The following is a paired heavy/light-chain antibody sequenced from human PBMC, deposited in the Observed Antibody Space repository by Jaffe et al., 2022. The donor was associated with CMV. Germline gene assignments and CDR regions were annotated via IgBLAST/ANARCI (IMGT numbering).Light chain of an antibody. CDR2: AAS. J-gene: IGKJ4*01. CDR1: QGISNY. CDR3: LQHNSYPLT. Sequence: DIQMTQSPSAMSASVGDRVTITCRASQGISNYLVWFQQKPGKVPKRLIYAASSLQSGVPSRFSGSASGTEFTLTISSLQPEDFATYYCLQHNSYPLTFGGGTKVEIK. V-gene: IGKV1-17*03.
Heavy chain of an antibody. Sequence: EVQLVESGGGLVQPGGSLRLSCAASGFTFQSYAISWVRHAPGQGLQWVSTINTSGGRTYYAESVKGRFTISRDNSKNALYLQMNSLRAEDTAIYYCARGGDSSNWYGDAFDIWGQGTVVTVSS. J-gene: IGHJ3*02. D-gene: IGHD6-13*01. CDR3: ARGGDSSNWYGDAFDI. V-gene: IGHV3-23*04. CDR2: INTSGGRT. CDR1: GFTFQSYA.